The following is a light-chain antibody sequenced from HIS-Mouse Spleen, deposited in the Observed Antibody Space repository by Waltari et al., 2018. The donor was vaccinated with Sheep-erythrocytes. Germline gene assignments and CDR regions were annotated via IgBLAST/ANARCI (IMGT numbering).Light chain of an antibody. CDR2: KDS. CDR3: QSADSSGTYPV. CDR1: ALPKQY. Sequence: SYELTQPPSVSVSPGQTARITCSGDALPKQYAYWYQQKPCQAPVLVIYKDSERPSGIPERFSGSSSGKTVTLTISGVQAEDEADYYCQSADSSGTYPVFGGGTKLTVL. J-gene: IGLJ2*01. V-gene: IGLV3-25*03.